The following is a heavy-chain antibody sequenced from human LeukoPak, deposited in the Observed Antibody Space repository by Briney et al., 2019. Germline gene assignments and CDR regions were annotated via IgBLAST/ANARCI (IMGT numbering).Heavy chain of an antibody. J-gene: IGHJ5*02. V-gene: IGHV1-2*02. Sequence: ASVKVSCKASGYTFTGYYMHWVRQAPGQGLEWMGWINPNSGGTNYAQKFQGRVTMTRDTSISTAYMELSRLRSDDTAVYYCARSHGGITIRNWFDPWGQGTLLTVSS. CDR3: ARSHGGITIRNWFDP. CDR1: GYTFTGYY. D-gene: IGHD3-3*01. CDR2: INPNSGGT.